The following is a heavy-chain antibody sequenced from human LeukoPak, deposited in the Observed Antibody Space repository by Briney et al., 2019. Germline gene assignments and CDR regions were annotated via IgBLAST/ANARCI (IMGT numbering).Heavy chain of an antibody. D-gene: IGHD6-13*01. J-gene: IGHJ3*02. Sequence: VMVSCNASAGTFSSYAISWVRQAPGQRLEWMGGLIPIFGTANYAQKFQGRVTITADESTSTAYMELSSLRSEDTAVYYCARGPRVAAADGGGAFDIWGQGTMVTVSS. CDR3: ARGPRVAAADGGGAFDI. CDR2: LIPIFGTA. V-gene: IGHV1-69*01. CDR1: AGTFSSYA.